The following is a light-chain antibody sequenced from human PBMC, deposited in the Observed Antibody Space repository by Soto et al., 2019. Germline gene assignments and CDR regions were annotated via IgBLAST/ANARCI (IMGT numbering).Light chain of an antibody. CDR3: QQYSSYPIT. CDR1: QDISNN. V-gene: IGKV1-16*02. CDR2: AAS. Sequence: DIQMTQSPPSLSASVGDRVTITCRASQDISNNLAWFQQKPGKAPESLIYAASTLQSGVPSKFSGSGSGTDFTLPINSLQAQDSATYYCQQYSSYPITFGQGTRLDIK. J-gene: IGKJ5*01.